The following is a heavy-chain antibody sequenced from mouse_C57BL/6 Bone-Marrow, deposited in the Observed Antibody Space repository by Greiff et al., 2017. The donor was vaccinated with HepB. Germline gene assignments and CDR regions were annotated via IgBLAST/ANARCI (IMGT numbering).Heavy chain of an antibody. J-gene: IGHJ4*01. V-gene: IGHV5-4*03. CDR3: ARVYYGSSFCYAMDY. CDR1: GFTFSSYA. D-gene: IGHD1-1*01. CDR2: ISDGGSYT. Sequence: EVNVVESGGGLVKPGGSLKLSCAASGFTFSSYAMSWVRQTPEKRLEWVATISDGGSYTYYPDNVKGRFTISRDNAKNNLYLQMSHLKSEDTAMYYCARVYYGSSFCYAMDYWGQGTSVTVSS.